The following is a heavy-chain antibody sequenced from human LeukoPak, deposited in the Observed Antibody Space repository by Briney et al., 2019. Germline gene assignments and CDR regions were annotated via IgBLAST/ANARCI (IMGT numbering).Heavy chain of an antibody. Sequence: PSETLSLTCTVSGGSISSYYWSWIRQPPGKGLEWNGYIYYSGSTNYNPSLKSRVTISVDTSKNQFSLKLSSVTAADTAVYYCARETYGDYEVGMDVWGEGTTVTVSS. D-gene: IGHD4-17*01. CDR2: IYYSGST. V-gene: IGHV4-59*01. CDR3: ARETYGDYEVGMDV. CDR1: GGSISSYY. J-gene: IGHJ6*04.